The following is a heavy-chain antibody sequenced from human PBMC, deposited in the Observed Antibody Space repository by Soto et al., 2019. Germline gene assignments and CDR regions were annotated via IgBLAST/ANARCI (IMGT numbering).Heavy chain of an antibody. CDR1: GFTFSSYG. CDR2: ISYDGSNK. Sequence: GGSLRLSCAASGFTFSSYGMHWVRQAPGKGLEWVAVISYDGSNKYYADSVKGRFTISRDNSKNTLYLQMNSLRAVDTAVYYCAKQRYYYDSSGYHDYWGQGTRVTAPQ. V-gene: IGHV3-30*18. CDR3: AKQRYYYDSSGYHDY. D-gene: IGHD3-22*01. J-gene: IGHJ4*02.